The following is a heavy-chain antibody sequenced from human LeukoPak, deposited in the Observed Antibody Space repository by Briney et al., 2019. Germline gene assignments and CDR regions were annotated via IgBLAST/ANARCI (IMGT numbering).Heavy chain of an antibody. V-gene: IGHV1-69*05. CDR3: ARTSASRTNSNSYYFETTKKNAFDI. Sequence: SVKVSCKASGGTFSSYAISWVRQAPGQGLEWMGGIIPIFGTANYAQKFQGRVTMTTDTSTSTAYMELRSLSSDDTAVYYCARTSASRTNSNSYYFETTKKNAFDIWGQGTMVTVSS. D-gene: IGHD3-22*01. CDR1: GGTFSSYA. J-gene: IGHJ3*02. CDR2: IIPIFGTA.